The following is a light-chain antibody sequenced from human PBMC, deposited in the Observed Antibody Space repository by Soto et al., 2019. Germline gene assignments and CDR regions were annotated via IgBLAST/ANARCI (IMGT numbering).Light chain of an antibody. CDR1: QSISSY. J-gene: IGKJ1*01. CDR2: TAS. Sequence: DIQMPQSPSCLSASVGDRVTITCRASQSISSYLNWYQQKPGKAPNLLIYTASNLQSGVPSRFSGSGSGTNFTLTISSLQPEDFASYHCQQSYSTPPWTFGQGTKVEIK. V-gene: IGKV1-39*01. CDR3: QQSYSTPPWT.